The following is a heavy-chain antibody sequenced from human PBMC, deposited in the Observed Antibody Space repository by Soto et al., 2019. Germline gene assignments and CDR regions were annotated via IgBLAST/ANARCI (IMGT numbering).Heavy chain of an antibody. CDR1: GFTFSSYS. J-gene: IGHJ6*02. CDR2: ISSSSSTI. Sequence: EVQLVESGGGLVQPGGSLRLSCAASGFTFSSYSMNWVRQAPGKGLEWVSYISSSSSTIYYADSVQGRFTTSRDNAKNSLYLQMNSLRAEDTAVYYCARADSGYAHGYYYYGMDVWGQGTTVTVSS. V-gene: IGHV3-48*01. CDR3: ARADSGYAHGYYYYGMDV. D-gene: IGHD5-12*01.